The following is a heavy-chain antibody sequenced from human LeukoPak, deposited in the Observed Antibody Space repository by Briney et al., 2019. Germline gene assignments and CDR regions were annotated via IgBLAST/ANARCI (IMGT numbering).Heavy chain of an antibody. J-gene: IGHJ4*02. CDR2: ISASDDRT. V-gene: IGHV3-23*01. Sequence: QPGGSLRLSCAASGFTFSSYVMNWLRQAPGEGLEWVSSISASDDRTFYADSVKGRFTISRDNSKNTLYLQMNSLRAEDTAVYYCASKMATPDPDYWGQGTLVTVSS. D-gene: IGHD5-24*01. CDR3: ASKMATPDPDY. CDR1: GFTFSSYV.